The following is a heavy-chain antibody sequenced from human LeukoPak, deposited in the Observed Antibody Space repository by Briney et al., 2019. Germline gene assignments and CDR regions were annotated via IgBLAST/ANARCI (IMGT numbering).Heavy chain of an antibody. V-gene: IGHV3-7*01. Sequence: GGSLRLSCAASGFTFSSYWMSWVRQAPGKGLEWVASIKQDGSEKYYVDSVKGRFTISRDNAKNSLYLQMNSLRAEDTAVYYCASLVGATTFDYWGQGTLVTVSS. J-gene: IGHJ4*02. CDR2: IKQDGSEK. D-gene: IGHD1-26*01. CDR1: GFTFSSYW. CDR3: ASLVGATTFDY.